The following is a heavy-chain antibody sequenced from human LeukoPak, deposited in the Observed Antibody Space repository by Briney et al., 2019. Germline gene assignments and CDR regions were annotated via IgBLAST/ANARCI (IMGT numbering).Heavy chain of an antibody. CDR3: AKLPIVVVVAATWWFDP. V-gene: IGHV3-23*01. CDR2: IGGSGGST. Sequence: GGSLRLSCAASGFTFSSYAMSWVRQAPGKGLEWVSGIGGSGGSTYYADSVKGRFTISRDNSKNTLYLQMSSLRAEDTAVYYCAKLPIVVVVAATWWFDPWGQGTLVTVSS. CDR1: GFTFSSYA. D-gene: IGHD2-15*01. J-gene: IGHJ5*02.